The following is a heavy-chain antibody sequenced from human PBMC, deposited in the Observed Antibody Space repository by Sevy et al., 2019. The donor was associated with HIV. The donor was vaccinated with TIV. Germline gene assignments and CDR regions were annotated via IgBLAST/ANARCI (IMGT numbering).Heavy chain of an antibody. J-gene: IGHJ3*02. Sequence: GGSLRLSCAASGLTFTSYAMNWVRQAPGKGLEWVSTISGSGGSTYYGDSVKGRFTISRDNSKNTRYLQMSSRRAEDTAVYYCAKDRYEGSGYYPEGAFDIWGQGTKVTVSS. V-gene: IGHV3-23*02. CDR1: GLTFTSYA. CDR2: ISGSGGST. D-gene: IGHD3-22*01. CDR3: AKDRYEGSGYYPEGAFDI.